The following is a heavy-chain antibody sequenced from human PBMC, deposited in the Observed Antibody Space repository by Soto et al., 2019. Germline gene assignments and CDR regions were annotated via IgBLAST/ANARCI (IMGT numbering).Heavy chain of an antibody. CDR3: AREDGYCSGGSCHSGGWLEP. D-gene: IGHD2-15*01. CDR1: GYTFTTYG. V-gene: IGHV1-18*01. Sequence: ASVKVSCKTSGYTFTTYGVSWVRQAPGQGLEWMGWISPYNGNANYAQRLQGRVTLTTDTSTNTAYMELRSLRSDDTALYYCAREDGYCSGGSCHSGGWLEPWGQGTLVTVSS. J-gene: IGHJ5*02. CDR2: ISPYNGNA.